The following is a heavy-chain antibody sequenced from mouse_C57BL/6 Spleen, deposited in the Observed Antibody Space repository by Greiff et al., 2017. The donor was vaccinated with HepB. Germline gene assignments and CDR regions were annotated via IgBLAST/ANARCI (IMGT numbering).Heavy chain of an antibody. CDR2: IRLKSDNYAT. D-gene: IGHD1-1*01. J-gene: IGHJ3*01. V-gene: IGHV6-3*01. CDR3: TGRVSTSFAY. CDR1: GFTFSNYW. Sequence: EVQGVESGGGLVQPGGSMKLSCVASGFTFSNYWMNWVRQSPEKGLEWVAQIRLKSDNYATHYAESVKGRFTISRDDSKSSVYLQMNNLRAEDTGIYYCTGRVSTSFAYWGQGTLVTVSA.